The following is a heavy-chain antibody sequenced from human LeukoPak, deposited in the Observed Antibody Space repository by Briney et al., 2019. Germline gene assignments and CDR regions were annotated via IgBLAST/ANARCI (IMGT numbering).Heavy chain of an antibody. J-gene: IGHJ6*02. CDR3: ARDRYSSGWPYYYYYGMDV. D-gene: IGHD6-19*01. CDR1: GYTFTSYD. Sequence: ASVKVSCKASGYTFTSYDINWVRQATGQGLEWMGWMNPNSGNTGYAQKFQGKVTMTRNTSISTAYMELRSLRSDDTAVYYCARDRYSSGWPYYYYYGMDVWGQGTTVTVSS. CDR2: MNPNSGNT. V-gene: IGHV1-8*01.